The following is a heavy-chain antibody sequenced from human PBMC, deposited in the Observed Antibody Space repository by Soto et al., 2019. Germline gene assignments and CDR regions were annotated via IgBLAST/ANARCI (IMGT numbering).Heavy chain of an antibody. CDR2: ISSSSSTI. D-gene: IGHD5-18*01. CDR1: VFTFSSYN. V-gene: IGHV3-48*02. J-gene: IGHJ4*02. Sequence: XGSLRLSCSASVFTFSSYNLNWVRQAPGKGLEWVSYISSSSSTIYYADTVKGRFTISRDNAKNSLYLQMNSLRDEDTAVYYCARSEATQLLPPDYWGQGTLVTVPS. CDR3: ARSEATQLLPPDY.